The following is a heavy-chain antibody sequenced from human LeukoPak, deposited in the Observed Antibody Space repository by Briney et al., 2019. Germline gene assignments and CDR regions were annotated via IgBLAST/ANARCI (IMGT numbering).Heavy chain of an antibody. Sequence: PGGSLRLSCAASGFTFSSYGMHWVRQAPGKGLEWVAVISYDGSNKYYADSVKGRFTISRDNSKNTLYLQMNSLRAEDTAVYYCAKAMGYCSGGSYYDYWGQGTLVTVSS. CDR3: AKAMGYCSGGSYYDY. CDR2: ISYDGSNK. CDR1: GFTFSSYG. V-gene: IGHV3-30*18. J-gene: IGHJ4*02. D-gene: IGHD2-15*01.